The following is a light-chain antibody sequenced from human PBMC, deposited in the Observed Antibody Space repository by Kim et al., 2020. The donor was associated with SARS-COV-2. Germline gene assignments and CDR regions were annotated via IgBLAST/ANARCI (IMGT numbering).Light chain of an antibody. CDR3: QQAYSFPRT. J-gene: IGKJ5*01. CDR1: QTINNW. CDR2: GAT. V-gene: IGKV1-12*01. Sequence: ASVGYRVTITCRASQTINNWLAWYQQKPGKAPKLLISGATRLQSGVPSRFSGSGSGTDFTLTISSLQPEDFAAYYCQQAYSFPRTFGQGTRLEIK.